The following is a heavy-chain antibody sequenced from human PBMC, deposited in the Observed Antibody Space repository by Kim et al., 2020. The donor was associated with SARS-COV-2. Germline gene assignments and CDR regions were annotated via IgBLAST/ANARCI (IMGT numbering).Heavy chain of an antibody. CDR2: ISYDGSNK. Sequence: GGSLRLSCAASGFTFSSYGMHWVRQAPGKGLEWVAVISYDGSNKYYADSVKGRFTISRDNSKNTLYLQMNSLRAEDTAVYYCAKGEYYYDSSGYYLTMGFDYWGQGTLVTVSS. CDR3: AKGEYYYDSSGYYLTMGFDY. J-gene: IGHJ4*02. D-gene: IGHD3-22*01. CDR1: GFTFSSYG. V-gene: IGHV3-30*18.